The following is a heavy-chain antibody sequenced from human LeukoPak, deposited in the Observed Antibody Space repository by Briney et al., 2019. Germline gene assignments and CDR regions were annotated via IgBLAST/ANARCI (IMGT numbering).Heavy chain of an antibody. CDR3: ARDGGNSGGYAFDI. CDR1: GFTFSSYG. Sequence: PGGSLRLSCAASGFTFSSYGMHWVRQAPGKGLEWVAFIRYDGSNKYYADSVKGRFTISRDNSKNTLYLQMNSLRAEDTAVYYCARDGGNSGGYAFDIWGQGTMVTASS. V-gene: IGHV3-30*02. J-gene: IGHJ3*02. D-gene: IGHD4-23*01. CDR2: IRYDGSNK.